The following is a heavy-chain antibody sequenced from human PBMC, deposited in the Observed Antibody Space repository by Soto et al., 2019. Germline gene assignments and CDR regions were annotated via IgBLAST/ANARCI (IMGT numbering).Heavy chain of an antibody. Sequence: QVQLVESGGGVVQPGRSLRLSCAASGFTYSTFGMHWVRQAPGKGLEWVAVIAADGLAQYYADSVKGRFTISRDNSENTLFLQMNXXXXEXXXXXXXXXXXXSPQAYWFFDL. V-gene: IGHV3-30*03. J-gene: IGHJ2*01. CDR3: XXXXXSPQAYWFFDL. CDR1: GFTYSTFG. CDR2: IAADGLAQ.